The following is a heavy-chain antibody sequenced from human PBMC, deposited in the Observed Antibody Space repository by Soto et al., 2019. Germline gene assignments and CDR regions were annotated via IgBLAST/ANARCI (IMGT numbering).Heavy chain of an antibody. CDR1: GYTFTSYG. D-gene: IGHD3-22*01. J-gene: IGHJ3*02. Sequence: EASVKVSCKASGYTFTSYGISCVRQAPGQGLEWMGWISAYNGNTNYAQKLQGRVTMTTDTSTSTAYMELRSLRSDDTAVYYCAMRNYYDSSGYYGSAFDIWGQGTMVTVSS. CDR2: ISAYNGNT. V-gene: IGHV1-18*01. CDR3: AMRNYYDSSGYYGSAFDI.